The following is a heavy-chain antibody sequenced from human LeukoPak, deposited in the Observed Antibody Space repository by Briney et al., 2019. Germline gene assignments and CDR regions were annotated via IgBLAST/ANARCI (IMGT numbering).Heavy chain of an antibody. CDR3: AGRTTVVTPGWFDP. J-gene: IGHJ5*02. D-gene: IGHD4-23*01. Sequence: SETLSLTCTVSRGSISSYYWSWIRQPPGKGLEWIGYIYYSGSTNYNPSLKSRVTISVDTSKNQFSLKLSSVTAADTAVYYCAGRTTVVTPGWFDPWGQGTLVTVSS. CDR2: IYYSGST. CDR1: RGSISSYY. V-gene: IGHV4-59*08.